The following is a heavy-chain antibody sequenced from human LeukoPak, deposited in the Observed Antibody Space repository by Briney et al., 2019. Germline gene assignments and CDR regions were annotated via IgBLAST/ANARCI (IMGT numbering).Heavy chain of an antibody. CDR1: GGSFSGYY. Sequence: PSETLSLTCAVYGGSFSGYYWSWIRQPPGKGLEWIGEINHSGSTNYNPSLKSRVTISVDTSKNQFSLRLSSLTAADTAVYFCARDRAEAGSDGFDIWGQGTMVTVSS. CDR2: INHSGST. CDR3: ARDRAEAGSDGFDI. D-gene: IGHD6-19*01. J-gene: IGHJ3*02. V-gene: IGHV4-34*01.